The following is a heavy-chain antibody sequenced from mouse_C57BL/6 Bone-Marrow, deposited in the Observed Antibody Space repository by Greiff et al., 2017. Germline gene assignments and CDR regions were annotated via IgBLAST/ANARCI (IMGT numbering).Heavy chain of an antibody. CDR1: GYTFTSYW. J-gene: IGHJ4*01. CDR3: ARRGKWSYYGSRRGYAMDY. Sequence: QVQLQQPGAELVKPGASVKLSCKASGYTFTSYWMHWVKQRPGRGLEWIGRIDPNSGGTKYNEKFKSKATLTVDKPSSTAYMQLSSLTSEDSAVYYCARRGKWSYYGSRRGYAMDYWGQGTSVTVSS. V-gene: IGHV1-72*01. CDR2: IDPNSGGT. D-gene: IGHD1-1*01.